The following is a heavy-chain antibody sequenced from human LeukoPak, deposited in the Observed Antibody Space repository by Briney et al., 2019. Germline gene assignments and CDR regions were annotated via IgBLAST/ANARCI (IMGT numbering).Heavy chain of an antibody. V-gene: IGHV1-18*01. CDR3: ARPAAAGTGINWFDP. CDR1: GYTFTSYG. CDR2: ISAYNGNT. D-gene: IGHD6-13*01. J-gene: IGHJ5*02. Sequence: APVKVSCKASGYTFTSYGISWVRQAPGQGLEWMGWISAYNGNTNYAQKLQGRVTMTTDTSTSTAYMELRSLRSDDTAVYYCARPAAAGTGINWFDPWGQGTLVTVSS.